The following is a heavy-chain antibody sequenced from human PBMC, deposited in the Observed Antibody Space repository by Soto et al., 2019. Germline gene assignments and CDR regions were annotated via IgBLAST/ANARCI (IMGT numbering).Heavy chain of an antibody. CDR2: ISAYNGNT. V-gene: IGHV1-18*01. Sequence: ASVKVSCKASGYTFTSYGISWVRQAPGQGLEWMGWISAYNGNTNYAQKLQGRVTMTTDTSTSTAYMELRSLRSDDTAVYYCARGGVGYCSGGSCLFDPWGQGTLVTVSS. CDR1: GYTFTSYG. J-gene: IGHJ5*02. D-gene: IGHD2-15*01. CDR3: ARGGVGYCSGGSCLFDP.